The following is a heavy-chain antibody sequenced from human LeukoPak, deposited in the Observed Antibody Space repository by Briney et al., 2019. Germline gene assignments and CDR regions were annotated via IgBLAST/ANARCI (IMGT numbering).Heavy chain of an antibody. V-gene: IGHV4-61*01. J-gene: IGHJ4*02. CDR1: GGSVTSGSYY. CDR3: VRAHSWGHFDY. Sequence: PSETLSLTCSVSGGSVTSGSYYWSWIRQPPGKELEGIGYISYRGSTNYNPSLKSRVTISVDTSKNQFSLKLSSVTAADTAVYYCVRAHSWGHFDYWGQGTLVTVSS. D-gene: IGHD2-15*01. CDR2: ISYRGST.